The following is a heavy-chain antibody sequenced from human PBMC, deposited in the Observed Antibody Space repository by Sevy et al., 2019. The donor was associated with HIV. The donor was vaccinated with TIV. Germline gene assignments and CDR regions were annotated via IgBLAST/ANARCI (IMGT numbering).Heavy chain of an antibody. CDR1: GFTFSSYS. CDR2: ISSSSSYI. CDR3: ARGSRYSSSSEDAFDI. Sequence: GSLRLSCAASGFTFSSYSMNWVRQAPGKGLEWVSSISSSSSYIYYADSVKGRFTISRDNAKNSLYLQMNSLRAEDTAVYYCARGSRYSSSSEDAFDIWGQGTMVTVSS. V-gene: IGHV3-21*01. J-gene: IGHJ3*02. D-gene: IGHD6-6*01.